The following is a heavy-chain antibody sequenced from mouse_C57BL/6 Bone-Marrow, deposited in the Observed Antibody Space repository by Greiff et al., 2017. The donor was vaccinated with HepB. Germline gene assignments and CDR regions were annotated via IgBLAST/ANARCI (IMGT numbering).Heavy chain of an antibody. D-gene: IGHD1-1*01. CDR1: GYTFTSYG. CDR2: IYPRSGNT. V-gene: IGHV1-81*01. CDR3: ARKSSSSYYAMDY. Sequence: VKLQESGAELARPGASVKLSCKASGYTFTSYGISWVKQRTGQGLEWIGEIYPRSGNTYYNEKFKGKATLTADKSSSTAYMELRSLTSEDSAVYFCARKSSSSYYAMDYWGQGTSVTVSS. J-gene: IGHJ4*01.